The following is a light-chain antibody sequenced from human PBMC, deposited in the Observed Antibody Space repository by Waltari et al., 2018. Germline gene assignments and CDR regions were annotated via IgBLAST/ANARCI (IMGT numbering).Light chain of an antibody. CDR3: CSYAGQFTWV. CDR2: AVS. Sequence: QSALTQPPSVSASPGQSVTISCPVTSIAISTQKYVSWFQQYPGKAPKFIMFAVSERPSGVPDRFSGSKSGNTASLTISGLQSEDESHYFCCSYAGQFTWVFGGGTKLTVL. J-gene: IGLJ2*01. CDR1: SIAISTQKY. V-gene: IGLV2-11*01.